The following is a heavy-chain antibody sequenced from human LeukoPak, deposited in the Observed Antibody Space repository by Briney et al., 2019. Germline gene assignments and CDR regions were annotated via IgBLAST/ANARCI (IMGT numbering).Heavy chain of an antibody. CDR2: IYYGGSI. V-gene: IGHV4-28*05. Sequence: SETLSLTCAASGYSVSTSNWWGWIRQPPGKGLEWIGYIYYGGSIYYNPSLKSRVTMSVDTPKDQFSLKLSSVTAVDTAVYYCASVRWKGDYYFYMDVWGKGTTVTVFS. D-gene: IGHD1-1*01. CDR3: ASVRWKGDYYFYMDV. CDR1: GYSVSTSNW. J-gene: IGHJ6*03.